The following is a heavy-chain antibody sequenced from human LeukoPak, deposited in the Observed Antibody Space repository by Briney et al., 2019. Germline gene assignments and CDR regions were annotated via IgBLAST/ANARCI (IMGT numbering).Heavy chain of an antibody. Sequence: SETLSLTCTVSGGSISSSSYYWGWIRQPPGKGLEWIGSIYYSGSTHYNPSLKSRVTISVDTSKNQFSLKLSSVTAADTAVYYCARGGGWSDYYYYMDVWGKGTTVTISS. CDR2: IYYSGST. D-gene: IGHD6-19*01. CDR3: ARGGGWSDYYYYMDV. J-gene: IGHJ6*03. CDR1: GGSISSSSYY. V-gene: IGHV4-39*07.